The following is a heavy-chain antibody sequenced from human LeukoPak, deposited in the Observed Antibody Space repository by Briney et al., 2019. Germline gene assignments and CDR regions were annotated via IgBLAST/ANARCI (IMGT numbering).Heavy chain of an antibody. V-gene: IGHV4-39*01. CDR3: ARHGLHQAFDY. CDR2: ISYSGST. Sequence: SETLSLTCTVSGGSIRSSTYYWGWIRQPPGKGLEWIGSISYSGSTYYNPSLKSRITISVDTSKNQFSLRLSSVTAADTAMYYCARHGLHQAFDYWGQGTLVTVSS. CDR1: GGSIRSSTYY. D-gene: IGHD5/OR15-5a*01. J-gene: IGHJ4*02.